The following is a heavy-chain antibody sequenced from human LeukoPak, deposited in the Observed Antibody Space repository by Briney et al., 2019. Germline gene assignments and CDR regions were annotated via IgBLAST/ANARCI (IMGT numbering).Heavy chain of an antibody. D-gene: IGHD6-6*01. J-gene: IGHJ3*02. CDR2: ISSSSSYI. CDR1: GFTFSSYS. CDR3: ALIEYSSSDDAFDI. Sequence: GGSLRPSCAASGFTFSSYSMNWVRQAPGKGLEWVSSISSSSSYIYYADSVKGRFTISRDNAKNSPYLQMNSLRAEDTAVYYCALIEYSSSDDAFDIWGQGTMVTVSS. V-gene: IGHV3-21*01.